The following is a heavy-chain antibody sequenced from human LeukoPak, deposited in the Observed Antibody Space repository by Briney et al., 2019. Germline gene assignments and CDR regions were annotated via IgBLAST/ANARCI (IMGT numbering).Heavy chain of an antibody. Sequence: SETLSLTCTVSGVSISSGGYYWSWIRQHPGKGLEWIGYIHHSGSTYYNPSLKSRLIISLDTSKNQFSLKLNSVTAADTAVYYCGNYGSGSYRFDPWGQGTLVTVSS. CDR3: GNYGSGSYRFDP. D-gene: IGHD3-10*01. CDR1: GVSISSGGYY. CDR2: IHHSGST. V-gene: IGHV4-31*03. J-gene: IGHJ5*02.